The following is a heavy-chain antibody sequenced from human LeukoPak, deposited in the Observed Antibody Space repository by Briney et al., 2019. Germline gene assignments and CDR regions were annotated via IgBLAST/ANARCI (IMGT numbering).Heavy chain of an antibody. CDR3: ARGRGIVGATYAFDI. CDR1: GGTFSSYA. J-gene: IGHJ3*02. Sequence: SVKVSCKASGGTFSSYAISWVRQAPGQGLERMGGIIPIFGTANYAQKFQGRVTITADESTSTAYMELSSLRSEDTAVYYCARGRGIVGATYAFDIWGQGTMVTVSS. D-gene: IGHD1-26*01. CDR2: IIPIFGTA. V-gene: IGHV1-69*13.